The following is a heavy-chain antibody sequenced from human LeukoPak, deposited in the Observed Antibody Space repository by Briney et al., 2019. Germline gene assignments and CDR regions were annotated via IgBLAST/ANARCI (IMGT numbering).Heavy chain of an antibody. CDR2: IYSGGSA. CDR1: SFTFSSYV. CDR3: ARVWFGELSPYFDY. Sequence: GGSLRLSCGASSFTFSSYVMSWVRQAPGKGLEWVSVIYSGGSAYYADSVKGRFTISRDNSKNTLYLQMNSLRAEDTAVYYCARVWFGELSPYFDYWGQGTLVTVSS. D-gene: IGHD3-10*01. J-gene: IGHJ4*02. V-gene: IGHV3-53*01.